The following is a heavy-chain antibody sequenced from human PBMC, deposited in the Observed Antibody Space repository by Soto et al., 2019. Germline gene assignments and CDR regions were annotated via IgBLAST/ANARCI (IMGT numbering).Heavy chain of an antibody. D-gene: IGHD2-15*01. Sequence: EVQRVESGGGLVQPGGSLRLSCAASGFTFSSYWMSWVRQAPGKGLEWVANIKQDGSEEYYVDSVKGRFTISRDNAKNSLYLQMNSLRAEYTAVYYCARIGCSGGSCYPWTYYFDYWGQGTLVTVSS. CDR2: IKQDGSEE. CDR3: ARIGCSGGSCYPWTYYFDY. CDR1: GFTFSSYW. J-gene: IGHJ4*02. V-gene: IGHV3-7*04.